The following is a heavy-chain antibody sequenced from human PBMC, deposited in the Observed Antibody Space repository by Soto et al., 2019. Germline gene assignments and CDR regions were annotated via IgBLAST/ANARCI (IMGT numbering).Heavy chain of an antibody. V-gene: IGHV3-23*01. CDR1: GFTFSSYA. CDR3: AKGPRIAAAGPTAFYYYYYMDV. CDR2: ISGSGGST. Sequence: PGGSLRLSCAASGFTFSSYAMSWVRQAPGKGLEWVSAISGSGGSTYYADSVKGRFTISRDNSKNTLYLQMNSPRAEDTAVYYCAKGPRIAAAGPTAFYYYYYMDVWGKGTTVTVSS. J-gene: IGHJ6*03. D-gene: IGHD6-13*01.